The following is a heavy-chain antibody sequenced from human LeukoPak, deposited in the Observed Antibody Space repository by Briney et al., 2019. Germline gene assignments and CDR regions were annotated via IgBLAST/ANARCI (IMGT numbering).Heavy chain of an antibody. CDR2: MNPNSGNT. J-gene: IGHJ4*02. Sequence: ASVKVSCKASGGTFSSYAISWVRQAPGQGLEWMGWMNPNSGNTGYAQKFQGRVTMTRNTSISTAYMELSSLRSDDTAVYYCARVGGLRLGELYHYWGQGTLVTVSS. CDR3: ARVGGLRLGELYHY. D-gene: IGHD3-16*01. CDR1: GGTFSSYA. V-gene: IGHV1-8*02.